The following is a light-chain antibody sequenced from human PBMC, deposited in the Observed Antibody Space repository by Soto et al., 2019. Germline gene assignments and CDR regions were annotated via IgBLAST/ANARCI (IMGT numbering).Light chain of an antibody. V-gene: IGKV3-20*01. CDR3: QKYGSSPRWT. J-gene: IGKJ1*01. CDR2: GAS. Sequence: EIVLTQSPGTLSLSPGERATLSCRASQSVSSSYLAWYQQKPGQAPRLLIYGASSRATGIPARFSGSGSGTDFTLTISRLEPEDFAVYYCQKYGSSPRWTFGQGTKVDIK. CDR1: QSVSSSY.